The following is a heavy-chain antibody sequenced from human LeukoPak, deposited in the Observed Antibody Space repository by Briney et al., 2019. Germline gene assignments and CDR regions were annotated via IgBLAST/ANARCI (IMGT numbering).Heavy chain of an antibody. CDR3: AREEGWQLRYGMDV. Sequence: PGGSLRLSCAASGFTVSSNYMSWVRQAPGKGLEWVSVIYSGGSTYYADSVKGRFTISRDNSKNTLYLQVNSLRAEDTAVYYCAREEGWQLRYGMDVWGQGTTVTVPS. CDR2: IYSGGST. J-gene: IGHJ6*02. D-gene: IGHD2-15*01. CDR1: GFTVSSNY. V-gene: IGHV3-66*01.